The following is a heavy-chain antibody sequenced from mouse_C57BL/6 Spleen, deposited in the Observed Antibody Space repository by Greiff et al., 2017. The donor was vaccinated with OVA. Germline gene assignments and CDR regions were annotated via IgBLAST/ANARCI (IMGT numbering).Heavy chain of an antibody. CDR2: ISSGGSYT. CDR1: GFTFSSYG. D-gene: IGHD4-1*01. CDR3: ARPNGYFDV. Sequence: EVQVVESGGDLVKPGGSLKLSCAASGFTFSSYGMSWVRQTPDKRLEWVATISSGGSYTYYPDSVKGRFTIPSANAKNTLHLQMSSLKSEETAMYCCARPNGYFDVWGTGTTVTVAS. J-gene: IGHJ1*03. V-gene: IGHV5-6*01.